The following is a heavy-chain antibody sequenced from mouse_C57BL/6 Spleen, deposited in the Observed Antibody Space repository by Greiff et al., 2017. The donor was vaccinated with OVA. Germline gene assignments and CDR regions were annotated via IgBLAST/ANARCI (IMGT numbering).Heavy chain of an antibody. CDR2: IHPNSGST. V-gene: IGHV1-64*01. CDR1: GYTFTSYW. CDR3: ARASCYCGNYGPLDY. D-gene: IGHD2-1*01. Sequence: VQLQQPGAELVKPGASVKLSCKASGYTFTSYWMHWVKQRPGQGLEWIGMIHPNSGSTNYNEKFKSKATLTVDKSSSTAYMQLSSLTSEDSAVYDCARASCYCGNYGPLDYWGQGTTLTVSS. J-gene: IGHJ2*01.